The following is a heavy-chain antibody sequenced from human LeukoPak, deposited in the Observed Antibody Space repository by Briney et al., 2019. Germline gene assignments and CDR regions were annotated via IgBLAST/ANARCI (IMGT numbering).Heavy chain of an antibody. CDR2: INHSGST. D-gene: IGHD3-10*01. CDR3: ARGYWAVRGVVDY. Sequence: SETLSLTCAVYGGSFSGYYWSWIRQPPGKGLEWIGEINHSGSTNYNPSLKSRVTISVDTSKNQFSLKLSSVTAADTAVYYCARGYWAVRGVVDYWGQGTLVTVSS. CDR1: GGSFSGYY. V-gene: IGHV4-34*01. J-gene: IGHJ4*02.